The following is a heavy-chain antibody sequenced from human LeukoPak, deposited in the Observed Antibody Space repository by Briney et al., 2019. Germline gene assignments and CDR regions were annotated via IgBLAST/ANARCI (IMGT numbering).Heavy chain of an antibody. CDR2: IHYIRDGP. V-gene: IGHV3-23*01. CDR3: ARCVTGWPNWFAP. Sequence: GGSLRLSCVGSGFRFSRYAMSWVRQAPGKGLEWVATIHYIRDGPYYADSAEGRFTISRDDSKNTVYLQMNSLRVEDTAIYYCARCVTGWPNWFAPWGQGTLVTVSS. J-gene: IGHJ5*02. D-gene: IGHD6-19*01. CDR1: GFRFSRYA.